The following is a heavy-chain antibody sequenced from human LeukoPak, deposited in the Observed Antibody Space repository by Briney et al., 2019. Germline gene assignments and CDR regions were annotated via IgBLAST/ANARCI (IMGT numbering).Heavy chain of an antibody. CDR1: GFTFSSYG. CDR3: ATGGTRAATGRMGF. V-gene: IGHV3-33*01. CDR2: IWYDGSNK. D-gene: IGHD6-25*01. Sequence: GRSLRLSCAASGFTFSSYGMHWVRQAPGKGLEWVAVIWYDGSNKYYADSVKGRFTISRDNSKNTVYLQMNSLRAEDTAVYYCATGGTRAATGRMGFWGQGTLVTVSS. J-gene: IGHJ4*02.